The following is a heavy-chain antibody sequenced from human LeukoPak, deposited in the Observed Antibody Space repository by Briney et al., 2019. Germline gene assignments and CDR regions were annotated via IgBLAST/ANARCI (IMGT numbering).Heavy chain of an antibody. CDR3: AKGPYSSSYYFDY. CDR1: GFTFSSYG. CDR2: IRYDGSNK. J-gene: IGHJ4*02. D-gene: IGHD6-6*01. Sequence: PGGSLRLSCAASGFTFSSYGMHWVRQAPGKGLEWVAFIRYDGSNKYYADSVKGRFTISRDNSKNTLYLQMNSLRAEDTAVYYCAKGPYSSSYYFDYWGQGTLVTVSS. V-gene: IGHV3-30*02.